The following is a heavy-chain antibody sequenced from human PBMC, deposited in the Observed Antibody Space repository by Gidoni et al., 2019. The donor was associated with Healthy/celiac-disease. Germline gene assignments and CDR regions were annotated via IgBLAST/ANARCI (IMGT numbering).Heavy chain of an antibody. V-gene: IGHV3-21*01. CDR3: ARVPDFWSGYYISLGAPVDAFDI. J-gene: IGHJ3*02. D-gene: IGHD3-3*01. CDR1: GFTFSSYS. Sequence: EVQLVESGGGLVKPGGSLRLSCAASGFTFSSYSMNWARPAPGKGLEWVSSISSSSSYIYYADSVKGRFTISRDNAKNSLYLQMNSLRAEDTAVYYCARVPDFWSGYYISLGAPVDAFDIWGQGTMVTVSS. CDR2: ISSSSSYI.